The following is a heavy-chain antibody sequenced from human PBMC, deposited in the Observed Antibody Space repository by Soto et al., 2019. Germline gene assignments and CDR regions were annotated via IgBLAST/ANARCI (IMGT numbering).Heavy chain of an antibody. Sequence: GGSLRLSCAASGFTFSSYGMHWVRRAPGKGLEWVAVISYDGSNKYYADSVKGRFTISRDNSKNTLYLQMNSLRAEDTAVYYCAKDGAGGYYLPYHYYGMDVWGQGTTVTVSS. CDR1: GFTFSSYG. D-gene: IGHD3-3*01. V-gene: IGHV3-30*18. J-gene: IGHJ6*02. CDR2: ISYDGSNK. CDR3: AKDGAGGYYLPYHYYGMDV.